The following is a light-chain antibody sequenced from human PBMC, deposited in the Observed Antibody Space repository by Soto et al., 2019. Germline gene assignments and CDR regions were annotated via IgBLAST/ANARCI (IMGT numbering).Light chain of an antibody. V-gene: IGLV2-14*01. CDR3: SSRTSSITYV. Sequence: QSVLTQPASASGSPGQSITISCTVTSSDVGGYNYVSWYQQHPGKAPKLMIYEVSNRPSGISSRFSGSKSGNTASLTISGLQAEDEADYYCSSRTSSITYVFGTGTKVTVL. J-gene: IGLJ1*01. CDR2: EVS. CDR1: SSDVGGYNY.